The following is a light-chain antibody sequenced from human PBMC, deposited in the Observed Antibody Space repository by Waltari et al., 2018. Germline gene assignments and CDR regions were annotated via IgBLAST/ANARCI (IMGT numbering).Light chain of an antibody. CDR3: QQYESLPAT. V-gene: IGKV3-20*01. CDR2: HAS. J-gene: IGKJ1*01. CDR1: QSVGIY. Sequence: EIVLTLSPGTVSFSPGERATLSCRASQSVGIYLAWYQQKPGQAPRLLIYHASTRATGIPDRFSARGSGTDFSLTISRLEPEDCAVYYCQQYESLPATFGQGTKVEIK.